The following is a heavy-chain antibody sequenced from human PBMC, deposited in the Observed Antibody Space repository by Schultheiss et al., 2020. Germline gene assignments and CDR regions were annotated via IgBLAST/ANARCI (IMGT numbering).Heavy chain of an antibody. CDR2: IGTAGDT. Sequence: GGSLRLSCAASGFTFSSYDMHWVRQATGKGLEWVSAIGTAGDTYYPGSVKGRFTISRDNSKDTLYLQMNSLRAEDTAVYYCASIGSGEVDCWGQGTLVTVSS. CDR1: GFTFSSYD. J-gene: IGHJ4*02. CDR3: ASIGSGEVDC. V-gene: IGHV3-13*01. D-gene: IGHD3-3*01.